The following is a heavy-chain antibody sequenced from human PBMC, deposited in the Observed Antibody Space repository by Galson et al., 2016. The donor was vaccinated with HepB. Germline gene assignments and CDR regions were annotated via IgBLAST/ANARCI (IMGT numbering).Heavy chain of an antibody. Sequence: SLRLSCAASGFTFSSYAMHWVRQAPGKGLEWVAVISCDGSNKYYADSVKGRFTISRDNSKNTLYLQMNSLRAEDTAVYYCARVGGPLWFGELLGWGQGTMVTVSS. J-gene: IGHJ3*01. D-gene: IGHD3-10*01. CDR1: GFTFSSYA. CDR2: ISCDGSNK. V-gene: IGHV3-30-3*01. CDR3: ARVGGPLWFGELLG.